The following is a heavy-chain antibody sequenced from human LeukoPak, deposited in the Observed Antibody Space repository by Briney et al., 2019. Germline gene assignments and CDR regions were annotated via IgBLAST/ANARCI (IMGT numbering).Heavy chain of an antibody. CDR2: IYYRSKWYN. Sequence: SQTLSLTCAISGDSVSSNSAAWNWIRQSPSRGLEWLGRIYYRSKWYNDYAVSVKSRITINPDTSKNQFSLQLNSVTPEDTAVYYCAGIAVAGIHGTAAFDIWGQGTMVTVSS. CDR1: GDSVSSNSAA. V-gene: IGHV6-1*01. CDR3: AGIAVAGIHGTAAFDI. J-gene: IGHJ3*02. D-gene: IGHD6-19*01.